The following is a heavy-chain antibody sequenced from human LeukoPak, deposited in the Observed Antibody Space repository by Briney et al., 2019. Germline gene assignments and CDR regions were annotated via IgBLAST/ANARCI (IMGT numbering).Heavy chain of an antibody. J-gene: IGHJ4*02. CDR2: IYYSGST. CDR3: ARNGDYSMDY. CDR1: GGSISSSTDY. V-gene: IGHV4-39*07. Sequence: SETLSLTCTVSGGSISSSTDYWGWIRQPPGKGLEWIANIYYSGSTYYNPSLKSRVTISVDTSKNQFSLKLTSMAAADTAVYYCARNGDYSMDYWGQGTLVTVSS. D-gene: IGHD2-15*01.